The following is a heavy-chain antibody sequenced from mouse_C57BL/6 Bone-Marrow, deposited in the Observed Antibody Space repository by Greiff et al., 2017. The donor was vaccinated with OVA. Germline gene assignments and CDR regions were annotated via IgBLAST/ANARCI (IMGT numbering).Heavy chain of an antibody. V-gene: IGHV1-59*01. J-gene: IGHJ4*01. CDR2: IDPSDSYT. Sequence: QVQLQQPGAELVRPGTSVKLSCKASGYTFTSYWMHWVKQRPGQGLEWIGVIDPSDSYTNYNQKFKGKATLTVDTSSSTAYMQLSSLTSEDSAVYYCARRHYAMDYLGQGTSVTVSS. CDR1: GYTFTSYW. CDR3: ARRHYAMDY.